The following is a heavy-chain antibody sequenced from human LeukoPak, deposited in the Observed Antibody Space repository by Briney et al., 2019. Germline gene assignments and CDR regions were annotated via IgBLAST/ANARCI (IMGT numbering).Heavy chain of an antibody. CDR3: ARGTVGAVDY. Sequence: SVKVSCKASGGTFSSYAISWVRQAPGQGLEWMGRIIPILGIANYAQKFQGRVTITAGKSTSTAYMELSSLRSEDTAVYYCARGTVGAVDYWGQGTLVTVSS. CDR2: IIPILGIA. D-gene: IGHD1-26*01. J-gene: IGHJ4*02. CDR1: GGTFSSYA. V-gene: IGHV1-69*04.